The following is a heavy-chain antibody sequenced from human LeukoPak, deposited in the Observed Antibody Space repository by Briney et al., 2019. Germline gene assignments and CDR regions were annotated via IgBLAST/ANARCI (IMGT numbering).Heavy chain of an antibody. D-gene: IGHD5-12*01. Sequence: SETLSLTCTVSGGSISSGGYYWSWIRQHPGKGLEWIGYIYYSGSTYYNPSLKSRVTISVDTSKNQFSLRLSSVTAADTAVYYCAEWLRPNDAFDIWGQGTMVTVSS. CDR2: IYYSGST. V-gene: IGHV4-31*03. J-gene: IGHJ3*02. CDR3: AEWLRPNDAFDI. CDR1: GGSISSGGYY.